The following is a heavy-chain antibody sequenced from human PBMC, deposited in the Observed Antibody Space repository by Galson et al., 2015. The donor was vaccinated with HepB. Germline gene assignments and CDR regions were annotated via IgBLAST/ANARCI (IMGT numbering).Heavy chain of an antibody. CDR3: ARGGGESSWYGGDYFDY. CDR2: IYYSGST. J-gene: IGHJ4*02. D-gene: IGHD6-13*01. V-gene: IGHV4-59*01. Sequence: TLSLTCAVYGGSFSGYYWSWIRQPPGEGLEWIGYIYYSGSTNYNPSLKSRVTISVDTSKNQFSLKLSSVTAADTAVYYCARGGGESSWYGGDYFDYWGQGTLVTVSS. CDR1: GGSFSGYY.